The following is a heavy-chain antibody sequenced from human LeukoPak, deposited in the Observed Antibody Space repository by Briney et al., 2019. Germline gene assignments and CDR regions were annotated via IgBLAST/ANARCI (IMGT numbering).Heavy chain of an antibody. J-gene: IGHJ4*02. D-gene: IGHD3-16*02. V-gene: IGHV3-9*01. CDR2: ISWNSGSI. CDR3: AKAPRRELSPPFDY. CDR1: GGSISSYY. Sequence: LSLTCTVSGGSISSYYWSWIRQPPGKGLEWVSGISWNSGSIGYADSVKGRFTISRDNAKNSLYLQMNSLRAEDTALYYCAKAPRRELSPPFDYWGQGTLVTVSS.